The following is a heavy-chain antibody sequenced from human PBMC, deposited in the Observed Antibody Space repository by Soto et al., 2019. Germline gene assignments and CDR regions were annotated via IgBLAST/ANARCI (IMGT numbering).Heavy chain of an antibody. CDR1: GGSLTGYY. J-gene: IGHJ4*02. CDR2: INHGGGT. Sequence: VHLQQWGGRLLKPSETLSLTCAVSGGSLTGYYWSWIRQTPGKGLQWIGEINHGGGTGYNPSLKRRFTMSVDTPRNPSSLKLTSVTAAATGVYYCASVIGAAYSHGTGRDLWGPGSLVSVSA. V-gene: IGHV4-34*01. CDR3: ASVIGAAYSHGTGRDL. D-gene: IGHD5-18*01.